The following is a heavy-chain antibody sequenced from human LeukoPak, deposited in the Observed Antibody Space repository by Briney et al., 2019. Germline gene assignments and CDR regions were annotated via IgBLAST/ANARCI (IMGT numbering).Heavy chain of an antibody. CDR2: ISSSCSTI. D-gene: IGHD2-2*01. J-gene: IGHJ4*02. Sequence: GGSLRLSCAASGFTFSSYEMNWVRQAPGRGLEWVSYISSSCSTIFYADSVKGRFTISRDNAKNSLYLQMNSLRAEDTAVYYCASQSGYCGSASCFPDYWGQGTLVTLSS. V-gene: IGHV3-48*03. CDR3: ASQSGYCGSASCFPDY. CDR1: GFTFSSYE.